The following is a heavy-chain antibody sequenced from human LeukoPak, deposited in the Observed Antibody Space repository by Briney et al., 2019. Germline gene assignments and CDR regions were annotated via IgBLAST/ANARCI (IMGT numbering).Heavy chain of an antibody. CDR2: ISSSSSYI. J-gene: IGHJ4*02. Sequence: PGGPLRLSCAASGFTFSSYSMNWVRQAPGKGLEWVSSISSSSSYIYYADSVKGRFTISRDNAKNSLYLQMNSLRAEDTAVYYCASDWSDIVVVPAASFDYWGQGTLVTVSS. V-gene: IGHV3-21*01. CDR1: GFTFSSYS. CDR3: ASDWSDIVVVPAASFDY. D-gene: IGHD2-2*01.